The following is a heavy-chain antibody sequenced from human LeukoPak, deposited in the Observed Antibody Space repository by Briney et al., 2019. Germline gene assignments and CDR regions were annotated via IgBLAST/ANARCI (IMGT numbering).Heavy chain of an antibody. CDR1: GGSFSGYY. V-gene: IGHV4-34*11. CDR2: IYYSGTT. D-gene: IGHD3-3*01. CDR3: ARGPWDNYWSGPGAAYDI. Sequence: EXLSLTXXXYGGSFSGYYWSWIRQPPGKGLEWLGYIYYSGTTHVNPSLRSRVAMSLDTSKNQLSLKLTSVTAADTAVYYCARGPWDNYWSGPGAAYDIWGQGTMVSVSS. J-gene: IGHJ3*02.